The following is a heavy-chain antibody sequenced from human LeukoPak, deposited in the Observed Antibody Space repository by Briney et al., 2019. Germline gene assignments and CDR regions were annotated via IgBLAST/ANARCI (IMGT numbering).Heavy chain of an antibody. J-gene: IGHJ5*01. D-gene: IGHD6-19*01. Sequence: PGGSLRLSCTASGFACSVDARSWLRQAPGKVLESVSAVYANSGTTSYAAPVRGRFTISRDNSENTLYLQLNTLRADDTATYYCAKPISGGLAVTADWFHPWGQGTLVVV. V-gene: IGHV3-23*01. CDR1: GFACSVDA. CDR2: VYANSGTT. CDR3: AKPISGGLAVTADWFHP.